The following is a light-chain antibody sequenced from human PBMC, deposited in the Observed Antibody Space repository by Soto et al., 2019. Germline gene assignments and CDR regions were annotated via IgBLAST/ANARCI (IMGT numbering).Light chain of an antibody. CDR1: SSNIGNNY. CDR3: ATWDSSLTGEV. CDR2: DSN. V-gene: IGLV1-51*01. J-gene: IGLJ2*01. Sequence: QSVLTQPPSVSAAPGQKVTISCSGSSSNIGNNYGSWYQQLPGTAPKLLIYDSNKRPSGIPDRFSGSKSGTSATLDITGLQTGDEADYYCATWDSSLTGEVFGGGTKLTVL.